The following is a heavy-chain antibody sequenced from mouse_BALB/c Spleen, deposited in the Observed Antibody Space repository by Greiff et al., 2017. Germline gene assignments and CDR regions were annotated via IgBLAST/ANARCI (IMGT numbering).Heavy chain of an antibody. CDR2: IDPETGGT. V-gene: IGHV1-15*01. CDR3: TRGRYYFDY. CDR1: GYTFTDYE. J-gene: IGHJ2*01. Sequence: VQLQQSGAELVRPGASVTLSCKASGYTFTDYEMHWVKQTPVHGLEWIGAIDPETGGTAYNQKFKGKATLTADKSSSTAYMELRSLTSEDSAVYYCTRGRYYFDYWGQGTTLTVSS.